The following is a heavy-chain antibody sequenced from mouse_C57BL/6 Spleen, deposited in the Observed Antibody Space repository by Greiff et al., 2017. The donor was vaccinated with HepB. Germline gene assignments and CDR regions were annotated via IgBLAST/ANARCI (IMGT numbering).Heavy chain of an antibody. D-gene: IGHD2-4*01. J-gene: IGHJ3*01. V-gene: IGHV1-80*01. CDR3: ARGEDYYDYDAGAWFAY. CDR2: IYPGDGDT. Sequence: QVQLQQSGAELVKPGASVKISCKASGYAFSSYWMNWVKQRPGKGLEWIGQIYPGDGDTNYNGKFKGKATLTADKSSSTAYMQLSSLTSEDSAVYFCARGEDYYDYDAGAWFAYWGQGTLVTVSA. CDR1: GYAFSSYW.